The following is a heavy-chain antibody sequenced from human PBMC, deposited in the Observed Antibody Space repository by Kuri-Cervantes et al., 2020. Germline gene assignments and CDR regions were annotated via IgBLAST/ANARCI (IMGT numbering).Heavy chain of an antibody. V-gene: IGHV4-59*01. J-gene: IGHJ1*01. D-gene: IGHD2-15*01. CDR3: ASYCSGGSCYSGYFQH. CDR2: IYYSGST. Sequence: GSLRLSCTASGGSISSYYWSWIRQPPGKGLEWIGYIYYSGSTNYNPSLKSRVTISVDTSKNQFSLKLSSVTAADTAVYYCASYCSGGSCYSGYFQHWSQGTLVTVSS. CDR1: GGSISSYY.